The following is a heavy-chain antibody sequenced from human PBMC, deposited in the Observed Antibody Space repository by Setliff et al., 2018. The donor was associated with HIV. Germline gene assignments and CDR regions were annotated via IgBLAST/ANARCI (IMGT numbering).Heavy chain of an antibody. J-gene: IGHJ6*02. D-gene: IGHD6-19*01. CDR1: GFSFSDYA. CDR2: IWYDGSIE. Sequence: GGSLRLSCVASGFSFSDYAMGWVRQAPGKGLEWVAVIWYDGSIEYYIDSVKGRFTISRDKSKSTLYLQMTNLRAEDTAVYYCARGRRHPQYSSGWWYYYYGMDVWGQGTTVTVSS. CDR3: ARGRRHPQYSSGWWYYYYGMDV. V-gene: IGHV3-33*08.